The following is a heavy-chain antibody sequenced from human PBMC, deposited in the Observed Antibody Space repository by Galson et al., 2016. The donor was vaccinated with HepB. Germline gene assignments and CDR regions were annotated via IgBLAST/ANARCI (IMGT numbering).Heavy chain of an antibody. J-gene: IGHJ4*02. D-gene: IGHD5-18*01. Sequence: QMPGKGLEWMAIIYPGDSDTRFNPSFQGQVTISADRSINTAYLQWSSLKASDTAMYYCARARGYSYDFDYWGLGTLVTVSS. V-gene: IGHV5-51*01. CDR3: ARARGYSYDFDY. CDR2: IYPGDSDT.